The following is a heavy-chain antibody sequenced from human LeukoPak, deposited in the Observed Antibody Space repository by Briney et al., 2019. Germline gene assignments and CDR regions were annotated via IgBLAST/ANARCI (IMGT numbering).Heavy chain of an antibody. CDR2: IYYSGST. D-gene: IGHD3-22*01. J-gene: IGHJ6*02. Sequence: SETLSLTCTVSGGSISSYYWSWIRQPPGKGLEWIGYIYYSGSTNYNPSLKSRVTISVDTSKNQFSLKLSSVTAADTAVYYCARRRYYYDSSGYYCYYYGMDVWGQGTTVTVSS. CDR1: GGSISSYY. CDR3: ARRRYYYDSSGYYCYYYGMDV. V-gene: IGHV4-59*08.